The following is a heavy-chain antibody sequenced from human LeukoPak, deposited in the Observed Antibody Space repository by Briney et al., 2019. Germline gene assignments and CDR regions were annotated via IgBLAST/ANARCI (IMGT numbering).Heavy chain of an antibody. CDR2: IHPNSGGT. V-gene: IGHV1-2*02. CDR3: ARDHLLFRQPPNWFDP. J-gene: IGHJ5*02. CDR1: GYTFTDHY. Sequence: GASVKVSFTASGYTFTDHYMYWVRQAPGRGLEWMGWIHPNSGGTEYAQKFQGRVTLTRDTSINTAFMELSRLRSDDTAVYYCARDHLLFRQPPNWFDPWGQGTLVTVSS. D-gene: IGHD1-14*01.